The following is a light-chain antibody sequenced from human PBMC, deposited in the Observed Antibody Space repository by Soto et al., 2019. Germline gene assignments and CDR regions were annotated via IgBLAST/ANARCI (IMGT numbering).Light chain of an antibody. V-gene: IGKV3-20*01. J-gene: IGKJ1*01. CDR3: QQYGSSCNGT. CDR2: GAS. Sequence: PEERATLSCRASQSVSSSYLAWYQQKPGQAPRLLIYGASSRATGIPDRFSGSGSGTDFTLTISRLEPEDFAVYYCQQYGSSCNGTFGQGSKV. CDR1: QSVSSSY.